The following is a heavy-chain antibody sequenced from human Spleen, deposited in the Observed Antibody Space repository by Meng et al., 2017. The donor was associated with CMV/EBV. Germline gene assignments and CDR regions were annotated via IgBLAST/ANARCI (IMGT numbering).Heavy chain of an antibody. CDR1: GFNVSSNY. D-gene: IGHD2-21*01. J-gene: IGHJ4*02. CDR2: IYSRGST. Sequence: GESLKISCAASGFNVSSNYMSWVRQAPGQGLEWVSLIYSRGSTYYADSVKGRFTISRDKSKNTLYLQMNNLRAEDTAVYYCARDWVWTVLKSYYFDYWGQGTLVTVSS. V-gene: IGHV3-53*01. CDR3: ARDWVWTVLKSYYFDY.